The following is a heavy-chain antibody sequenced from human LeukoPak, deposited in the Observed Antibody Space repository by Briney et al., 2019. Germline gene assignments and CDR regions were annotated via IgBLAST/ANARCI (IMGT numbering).Heavy chain of an antibody. CDR1: GFSVSTKY. V-gene: IGHV3-66*01. CDR3: ARERDTSGYYLAY. D-gene: IGHD3-22*01. Sequence: GGSLRLSCAPSGFSVSTKYMSWVRQAAGKGLEWVSVIYSGGSTYYADSVKGRFIISRDNSRNTLYLQINSLRAEDTAVYYWARERDTSGYYLAYWGQGTLVTVSS. CDR2: IYSGGST. J-gene: IGHJ4*02.